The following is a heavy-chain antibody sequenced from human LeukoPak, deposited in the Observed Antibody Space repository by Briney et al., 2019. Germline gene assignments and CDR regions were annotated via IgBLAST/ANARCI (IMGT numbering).Heavy chain of an antibody. CDR1: GYSFTSYW. CDR2: IYPGDSDT. V-gene: IGHV5-51*01. CDR3: XXXXYSSXAVFDY. J-gene: IGHJ4*02. D-gene: IGHD6-13*01. Sequence: GESLKISCKGSGYSFTSYWIGWVRQMPGKGLEWMGIIYPGDSDTRYSPSFQGQVTISADKSISTAYLQWSSLKASDTAMYYCXXXXYSSXAVFDYWGQGTLVTVSS.